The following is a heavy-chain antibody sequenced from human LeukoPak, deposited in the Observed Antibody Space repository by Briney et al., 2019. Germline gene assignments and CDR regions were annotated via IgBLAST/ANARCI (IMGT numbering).Heavy chain of an antibody. J-gene: IGHJ4*02. CDR3: ARGPTYSSSWPSFYFDY. D-gene: IGHD6-13*01. CDR2: ISSSSSTI. V-gene: IGHV3-11*04. Sequence: GGSLRLSCAASGFTFSDYYMSWIRQAPGKGLEWVSYISSSSSTIYYADSVKGRFTISRDNAKNSLYLQMNSLRAEDTAVYYCARGPTYSSSWPSFYFDYWGQGTLVTVSS. CDR1: GFTFSDYY.